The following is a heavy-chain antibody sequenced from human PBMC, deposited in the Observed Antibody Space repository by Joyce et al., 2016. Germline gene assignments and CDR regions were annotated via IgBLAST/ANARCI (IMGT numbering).Heavy chain of an antibody. CDR2: ISGRGNTI. CDR3: AKDRCSSINCYPSVGAYYYYMDV. Sequence: EVHLLESGGDLVQPGGSLRLSCEASGFTFIDYAMSGVRQSPGRGREWVSAISGRGNTIYYADSVKGRFTISRDNSKNILYLQMNSLRADDSAVYSCAKDRCSSINCYPSVGAYYYYMDVWGTGTTVTVSS. V-gene: IGHV3-23*01. CDR1: GFTFIDYA. J-gene: IGHJ6*03. D-gene: IGHD2-2*01.